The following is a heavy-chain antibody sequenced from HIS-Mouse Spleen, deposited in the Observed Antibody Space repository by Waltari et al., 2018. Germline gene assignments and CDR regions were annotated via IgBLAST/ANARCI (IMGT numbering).Heavy chain of an antibody. V-gene: IGHV4-31*01. Sequence: QVQLQESGPGLVKPSQTLSLTCTVSGGSISSGGYYWSWIRQHQGKGLEWNGYSYYSGSTDYNPSLKSLVSISVDTSKNQFSLKLSSVTAADTAVYYCARSPYYDFWSGYSDNWFDPWGQGTLVTVSS. D-gene: IGHD3-3*01. CDR3: ARSPYYDFWSGYSDNWFDP. J-gene: IGHJ5*02. CDR1: GGSISSGGYY. CDR2: SYYSGST.